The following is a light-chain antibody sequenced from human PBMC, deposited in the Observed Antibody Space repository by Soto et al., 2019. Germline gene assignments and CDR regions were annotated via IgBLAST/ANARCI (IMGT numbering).Light chain of an antibody. CDR3: SSYTSAFTLV. CDR1: SSNIGSNY. Sequence: QSVLTQPPSASGTPGQRVTISCSGSSSNIGSNYVYWYQQLPGTAPKLLIYRNNQRPSGVPDRFSGSKSGNTASLTVAGLQAEDEGHYYCSSYTSAFTLVFGGGTKLTVL. CDR2: RNN. J-gene: IGLJ2*01. V-gene: IGLV1-47*01.